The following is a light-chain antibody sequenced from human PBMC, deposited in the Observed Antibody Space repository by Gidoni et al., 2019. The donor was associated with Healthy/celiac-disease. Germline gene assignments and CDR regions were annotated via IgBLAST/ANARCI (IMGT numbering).Light chain of an antibody. CDR1: QSLVYSVGNTY. Sequence: DVVMTQSPLSLPVTLGQPASISCRSSQSLVYSVGNTYLNRFQQRPGQSPRRLIYKVSNRDSGVPDRFSGSGSGTDFTLKISRVEAEDVGVYYCMQGTHWPWTFGQGTKVEIK. CDR2: KVS. J-gene: IGKJ1*01. CDR3: MQGTHWPWT. V-gene: IGKV2-30*01.